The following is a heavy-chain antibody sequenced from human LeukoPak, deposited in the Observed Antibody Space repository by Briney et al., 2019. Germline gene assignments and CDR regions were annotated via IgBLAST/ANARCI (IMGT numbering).Heavy chain of an antibody. Sequence: GGSLSLSCAASGFTFNSYAMSWVRQAAGKGLEWVSSISGSGGSTYYADSVKGRFTISRDNSKNTLYLQMNSLRAEDTAVYYCAKTPNRRNIVLMVYAIRFDYWGQGTLVTVSS. D-gene: IGHD2-8*01. CDR3: AKTPNRRNIVLMVYAIRFDY. CDR2: ISGSGGST. J-gene: IGHJ4*02. CDR1: GFTFNSYA. V-gene: IGHV3-23*01.